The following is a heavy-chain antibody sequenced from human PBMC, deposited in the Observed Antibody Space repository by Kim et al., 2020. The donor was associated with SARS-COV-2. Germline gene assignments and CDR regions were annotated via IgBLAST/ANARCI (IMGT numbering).Heavy chain of an antibody. D-gene: IGHD5-18*01. CDR2: IYYSGST. V-gene: IGHV4-61*01. CDR1: GGSVSSGSYY. J-gene: IGHJ4*02. CDR3: ARVLPQLWFDY. Sequence: SETLSLTCTVSGGSVSSGSYYWSWIRQPPGKGLEWIGYIYYSGSTNYNPSLKSRVTISVDTSKNQFSLKLSSVTAADTAVYYCARVLPQLWFDYWGQGTLVTVSS.